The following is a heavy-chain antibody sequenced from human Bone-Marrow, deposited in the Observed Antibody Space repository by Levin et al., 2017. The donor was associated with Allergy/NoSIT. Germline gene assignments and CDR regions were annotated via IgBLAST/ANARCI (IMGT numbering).Heavy chain of an antibody. CDR1: GGTFSSYA. CDR3: ARDLGDILTGYRRGWFDP. J-gene: IGHJ5*02. CDR2: IIPIFGTA. D-gene: IGHD3-9*01. Sequence: VASVKVSCKASGGTFSSYAISWVRQAPGQGLEWMGGIIPIFGTANYAQKFQGRVTITADESTSTAYMELSSLRSEDTAVYYCARDLGDILTGYRRGWFDPWGQGTLVTVSS. V-gene: IGHV1-69*13.